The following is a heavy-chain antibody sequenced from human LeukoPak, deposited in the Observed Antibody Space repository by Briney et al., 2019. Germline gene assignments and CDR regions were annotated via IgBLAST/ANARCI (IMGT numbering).Heavy chain of an antibody. CDR2: IRSKVYGGTT. CDR1: GFTFGDYA. Sequence: GGSLRLSCAASGFTFGDYAMSWVRQAPGKGLEWVGFIRSKVYGGTTEYAASVKVRFTISRDDSKSIAYLQMTSLKTEDAGVYYCTRFTIVGVVDAFDIWGQGTMVAVSS. D-gene: IGHD3-3*01. J-gene: IGHJ3*02. CDR3: TRFTIVGVVDAFDI. V-gene: IGHV3-49*04.